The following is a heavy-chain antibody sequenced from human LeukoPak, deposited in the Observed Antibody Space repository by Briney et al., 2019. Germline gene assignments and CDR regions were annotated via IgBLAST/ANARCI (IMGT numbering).Heavy chain of an antibody. CDR1: GFTFSSYA. D-gene: IGHD3-22*01. J-gene: IGHJ4*02. CDR3: AKDMDNGYDSSGYLDY. CDR2: ISGSGGST. V-gene: IGHV3-23*01. Sequence: GGSLRLSCAASGFTFSSYAMSWVRQAPGKGLEWVSAISGSGGSTYYADSVKGRFTISRDNSKNTLYLQMNSLRAEDTALYYCAKDMDNGYDSSGYLDYWGQGTLVTVSS.